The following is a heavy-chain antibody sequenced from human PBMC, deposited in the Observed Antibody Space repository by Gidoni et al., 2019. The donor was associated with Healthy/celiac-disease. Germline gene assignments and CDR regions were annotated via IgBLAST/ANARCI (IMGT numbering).Heavy chain of an antibody. CDR3: ARDRWVSGWFDP. V-gene: IGHV1-69*08. CDR2: IIPILGIA. J-gene: IGHJ5*02. Sequence: QVQLVQSGAEVTKPGSSVKVSCKASGGTFSSYTISWVRQAPGQGLEWMGRIIPILGIANYAQKFQGRVTITADKSTSTAYMELSSLRSEDTAVYYCARDRWVSGWFDPWGQGTLVTVSS. CDR1: GGTFSSYT. D-gene: IGHD6-13*01.